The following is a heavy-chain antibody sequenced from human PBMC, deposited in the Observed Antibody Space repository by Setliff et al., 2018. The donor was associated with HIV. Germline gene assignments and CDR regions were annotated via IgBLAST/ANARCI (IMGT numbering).Heavy chain of an antibody. CDR2: IYYSGDT. CDR1: GYSISSGYY. Sequence: SETLSLTCAVSGYSISSGYYWGWIRQPPGKGLEWVGSIYYSGDTYYNPSFKSRVNISVDTSKNQFSLNLRSVTAADTATYYCARETRSFGGIDPWGQGTMVTVSS. J-gene: IGHJ3*01. D-gene: IGHD2-15*01. V-gene: IGHV4-38-2*02. CDR3: ARETRSFGGIDP.